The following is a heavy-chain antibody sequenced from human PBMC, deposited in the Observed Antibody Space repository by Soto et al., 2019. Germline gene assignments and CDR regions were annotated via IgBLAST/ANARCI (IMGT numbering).Heavy chain of an antibody. CDR2: ISSSSSYI. CDR1: GFSFSSYS. D-gene: IGHD2-2*01. V-gene: IGHV3-21*01. Sequence: GGSVRLSCAASGFSFSSYSMTWVRQAPGKGLEWVSSISSSSSYIYYADSVKGRFTISRDNAKNSLYLQMNSLRAEDTAVYYCASWSIAVHCSSPRCYRDYSGQGTLVIVSS. J-gene: IGHJ4*02. CDR3: ASWSIAVHCSSPRCYRDY.